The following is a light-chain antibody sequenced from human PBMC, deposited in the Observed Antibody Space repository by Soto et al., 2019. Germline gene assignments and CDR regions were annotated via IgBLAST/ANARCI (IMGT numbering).Light chain of an antibody. CDR1: QSVTSNY. Sequence: EIVLTQSPGTLSLSPGERATLSCRASQSVTSNYLAWYQQKPGQAPRRLIYGASNRATGIPERFSGSGSGTDFTLTMSRLEPEDFAVYYCQQYGGSPVTFGQGTQVEIK. CDR2: GAS. V-gene: IGKV3-20*01. CDR3: QQYGGSPVT. J-gene: IGKJ1*01.